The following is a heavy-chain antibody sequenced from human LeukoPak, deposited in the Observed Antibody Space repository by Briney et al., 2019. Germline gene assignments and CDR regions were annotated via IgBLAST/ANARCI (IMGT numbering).Heavy chain of an antibody. V-gene: IGHV3-33*06. CDR1: GFTFSSYG. CDR3: AKLFGGWYSSGWYGDY. CDR2: IWYDGSNK. D-gene: IGHD6-19*01. J-gene: IGHJ4*02. Sequence: GRSLRLSCAASGFTFSSYGMHWVRQAPGKGLEWVVVIWYDGSNKYYADSVKGRFTISRDNSKNTLYLQMNSLRAEDTAVYYCAKLFGGWYSSGWYGDYWGQGTLVTVSS.